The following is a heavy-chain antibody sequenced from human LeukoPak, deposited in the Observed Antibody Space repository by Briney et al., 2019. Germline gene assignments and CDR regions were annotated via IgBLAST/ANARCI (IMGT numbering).Heavy chain of an antibody. D-gene: IGHD3-22*01. V-gene: IGHV1-18*01. J-gene: IGHJ5*02. CDR2: ISAYNGNT. CDR3: ARDRSDWGYYYDSSNWFYP. CDR1: GYTFTSYG. Sequence: GASVRVSCTASGYTFTSYGISWVRQAPGQGLEWMGWISAYNGNTNYAQKLQGRVTMTTDTSTSTAYMELRSLRSDDTAVYYCARDRSDWGYYYDSSNWFYPWGQGALVTASS.